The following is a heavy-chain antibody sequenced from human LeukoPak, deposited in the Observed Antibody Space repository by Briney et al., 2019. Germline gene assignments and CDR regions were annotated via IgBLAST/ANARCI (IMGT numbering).Heavy chain of an antibody. CDR3: AKVKLWFGEYYFDY. V-gene: IGHV3-23*01. CDR1: GFTFSSYA. Sequence: GGSLRLSCAASGFTFSSYAMSWVRQAPGKGLEWVSAISGSGGSTYYADSVKGRFTISRDNSKNTMYLQMNSLRAEDTAVYYCAKVKLWFGEYYFDYWGQGTLVTVSS. CDR2: ISGSGGST. D-gene: IGHD3-10*01. J-gene: IGHJ4*02.